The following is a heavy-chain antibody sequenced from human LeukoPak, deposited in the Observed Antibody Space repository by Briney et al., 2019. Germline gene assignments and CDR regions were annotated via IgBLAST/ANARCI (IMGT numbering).Heavy chain of an antibody. Sequence: PSETLSLTCGVYGGSFSGYYWNWIRQSPGKGLEWIGEINHSGNTNYNPSLKGRVTMSVDTSQRQFSLRLTSVRAADTAVYYCARGRYLTTLGGAAAGFLDYWGQGTVVTVSS. CDR3: ARGRYLTTLGGAAAGFLDY. D-gene: IGHD6-13*01. CDR1: GGSFSGYY. J-gene: IGHJ4*02. V-gene: IGHV4-34*01. CDR2: INHSGNT.